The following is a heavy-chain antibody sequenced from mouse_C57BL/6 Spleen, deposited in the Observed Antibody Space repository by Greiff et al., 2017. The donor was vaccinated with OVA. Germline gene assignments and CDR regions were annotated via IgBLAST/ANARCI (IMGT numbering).Heavy chain of an antibody. J-gene: IGHJ3*01. Sequence: EVQRVESGGGLVKPGGSLKLSCAASGFTFSSYAMSWVRQTPEKRLEWVATISDGGSYTYYPDNVKGRFTISRDNAKNNLYLQMSHLKSEDTAMYYGARGYDYDGAWFAYWGQGTLVTVSA. CDR3: ARGYDYDGAWFAY. D-gene: IGHD2-4*01. CDR2: ISDGGSYT. CDR1: GFTFSSYA. V-gene: IGHV5-4*01.